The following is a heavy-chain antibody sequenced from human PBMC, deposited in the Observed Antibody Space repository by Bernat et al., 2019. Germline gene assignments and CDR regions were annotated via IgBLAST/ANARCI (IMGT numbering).Heavy chain of an antibody. CDR3: ARQAGYYYGSGTYYNGNFDY. V-gene: IGHV4-38-2*01. CDR2: IFHSGTT. Sequence: QVQLQESGPGLVKPSETLSLTCAVSGYSISSGYYWGWIRQPPGKGLEWMGSIFHSGTTYYNPSLKSRVTLSVDTSKHQFTLKLSSVTAADTAVYYCARQAGYYYGSGTYYNGNFDYWGKGTLVTVPS. CDR1: GYSISSGYY. D-gene: IGHD3-10*01. J-gene: IGHJ4*02.